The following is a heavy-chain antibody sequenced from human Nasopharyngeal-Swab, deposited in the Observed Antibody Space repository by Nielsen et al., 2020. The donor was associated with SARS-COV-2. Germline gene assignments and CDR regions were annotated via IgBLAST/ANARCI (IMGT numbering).Heavy chain of an antibody. V-gene: IGHV3-33*03. CDR3: VRWSGGWAFDI. Sequence: GESLKISCAASGFTFSNYGMNWVRQAPGKGLEWVAAIWYDGTNKYYLDSVKDRFTISRDNSKNTVYLQMNSLRAEDTAVYYCVRWSGGWAFDIGGQGTMVTVSS. CDR2: IWYDGTNK. CDR1: GFTFSNYG. J-gene: IGHJ3*02. D-gene: IGHD2-15*01.